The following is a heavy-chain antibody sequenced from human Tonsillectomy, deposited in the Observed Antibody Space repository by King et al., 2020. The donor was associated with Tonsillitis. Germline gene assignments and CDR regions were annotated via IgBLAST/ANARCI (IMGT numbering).Heavy chain of an antibody. V-gene: IGHV4-34*01. CDR2: INHSGST. D-gene: IGHD3-3*01. CDR3: ARELEWADGAFDY. J-gene: IGHJ4*02. CDR1: GVSFSGYY. Sequence: VQLQQWGAGLLKPSETLSLTCAAYGVSFSGYYWTWIRQPPGKGLEWIGEINHSGSTNYNPSLKSRVTISVDTSKNHLSLMLSSVTAADTAVYFCARELEWADGAFDYWGQGTLVTVSS.